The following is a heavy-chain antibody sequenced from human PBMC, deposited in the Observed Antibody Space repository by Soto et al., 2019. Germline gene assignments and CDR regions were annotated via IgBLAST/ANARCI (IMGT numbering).Heavy chain of an antibody. CDR3: ARPDTYYDFWSGHSGPLYFDY. Sequence: GASVKVSCKASGYTFTSYDINWVRQATGQGLEWMGWMNPNSGNTGYAQKFQGRVTMTRNTSISTAYMELSSLRSEDTAVYYCARPDTYYDFWSGHSGPLYFDYRGPGPLVTVSS. CDR1: GYTFTSYD. V-gene: IGHV1-8*01. D-gene: IGHD3-3*01. CDR2: MNPNSGNT. J-gene: IGHJ4*02.